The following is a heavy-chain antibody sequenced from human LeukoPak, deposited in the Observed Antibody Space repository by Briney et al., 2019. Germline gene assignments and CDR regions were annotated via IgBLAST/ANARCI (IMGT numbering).Heavy chain of an antibody. CDR1: GGSFSGYY. Sequence: SETLSLTCAVYGGSFSGYYWSWIRQPPGKGLEWIGEINHSGSTNYNPSLKSRVTISVDTSKNQFSLKLSSVTAADTAVYYCARDPPTGPHYYYYMDVWGKGTTVTVSS. CDR3: ARDPPTGPHYYYYMDV. J-gene: IGHJ6*03. D-gene: IGHD1-14*01. V-gene: IGHV4-34*01. CDR2: INHSGST.